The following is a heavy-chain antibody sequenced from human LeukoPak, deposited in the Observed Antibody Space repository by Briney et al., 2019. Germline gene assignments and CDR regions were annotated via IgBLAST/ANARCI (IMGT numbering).Heavy chain of an antibody. CDR1: GFTFSSYW. D-gene: IGHD3-10*01. CDR3: ARAGSHWHYVY. J-gene: IGHJ4*02. CDR2: INQHGSEK. V-gene: IGHV3-7*01. Sequence: GGSLRLSCAASGFTFSSYWMSWVRQAPGKGLEWVANINQHGSEKYYVDSVKGRFTISRDNAKNSLSLQMNNLRVEDTAVYYCARAGSHWHYVYWGQGTVVTVSS.